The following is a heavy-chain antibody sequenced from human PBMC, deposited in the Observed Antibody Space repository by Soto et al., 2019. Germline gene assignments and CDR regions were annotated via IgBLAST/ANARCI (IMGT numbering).Heavy chain of an antibody. J-gene: IGHJ4*02. CDR2: ISSSSSYI. CDR3: ARSGIDFDY. D-gene: IGHD6-13*01. Sequence: PGGSLRLSCAASGFTFSSYSMNWVRQAPGKGLEWVSSISSSSSYIYHADSVKGRFTISRDNAKNSLYLQMNSLRAEDTAVYYCARSGIDFDYWGQGTLVTVSS. V-gene: IGHV3-21*01. CDR1: GFTFSSYS.